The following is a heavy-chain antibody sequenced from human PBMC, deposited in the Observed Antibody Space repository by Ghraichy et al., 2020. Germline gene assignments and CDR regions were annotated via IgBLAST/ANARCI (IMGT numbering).Heavy chain of an antibody. CDR3: ARLMGDSSGYYNALLDY. V-gene: IGHV5-51*01. Sequence: GESLNISCKGSGYSFTSYWIGWVRQMPGKGLEWMGIIYPGDSDTRYSPSFQGQVTISADKSISTAYLQWSSLKASDTAMYYCARLMGDSSGYYNALLDYWGQGTLVTVSS. CDR2: IYPGDSDT. D-gene: IGHD3-22*01. CDR1: GYSFTSYW. J-gene: IGHJ4*02.